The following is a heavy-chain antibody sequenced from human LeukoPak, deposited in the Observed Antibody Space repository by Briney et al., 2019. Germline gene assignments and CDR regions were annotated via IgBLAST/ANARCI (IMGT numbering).Heavy chain of an antibody. CDR3: VRDCCSWDAFDI. D-gene: IGHD2-21*01. V-gene: IGHV3-74*01. CDR2: INSDGRDT. Sequence: RGSLRLSCEAAAFTLTPYWMHWVRQAPGKGLGWVARINSDGRDTGYADSVKGRLTISRDNAKNTVYLQMNSLRAEDTAVYYCVRDCCSWDAFDIWGQGTMVTVSS. CDR1: AFTLTPYW. J-gene: IGHJ3*02.